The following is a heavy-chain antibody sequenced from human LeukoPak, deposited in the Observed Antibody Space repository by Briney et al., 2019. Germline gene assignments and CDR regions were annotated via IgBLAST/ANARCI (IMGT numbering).Heavy chain of an antibody. CDR1: GFTFSSYG. Sequence: GGTLRLSCAASGFTFSSYGMSWVRQAPGKGLEWVSAISGSGGSTYYADSVKGRFTISRDNSKNTLYLQMNSLRAEDTAVYYCARGVVPAAMPSSSYYMDVWGKGTTVTISS. J-gene: IGHJ6*03. CDR2: ISGSGGST. V-gene: IGHV3-23*01. D-gene: IGHD2-2*01. CDR3: ARGVVPAAMPSSSYYMDV.